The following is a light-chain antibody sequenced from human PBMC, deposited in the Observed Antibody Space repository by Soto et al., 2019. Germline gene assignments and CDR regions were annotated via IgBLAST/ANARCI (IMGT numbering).Light chain of an antibody. V-gene: IGKV1-9*01. CDR3: QQLNSYPRT. J-gene: IGKJ1*01. CDR2: GAS. Sequence: DIQLTQSPSFLSASVGDRVTITCRASQGISTHLVWYQQKPGKAPKILIYGASTLQSGVPSRFTGSGAGTEFTLTISSLQPDDFATYYCQQLNSYPRTFGQGTKVDIK. CDR1: QGISTH.